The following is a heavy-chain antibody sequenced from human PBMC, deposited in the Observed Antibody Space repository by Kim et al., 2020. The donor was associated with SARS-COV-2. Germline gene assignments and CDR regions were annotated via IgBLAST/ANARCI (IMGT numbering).Heavy chain of an antibody. J-gene: IGHJ4*02. CDR3: ARDTDMANDYFDF. Sequence: GGSLRLSCEASGFPFNLYTMNWVRQAPGKGLEWVSSISSTSKYKYYGDSVEGRSTISRDNAKNSLFLQIDSLRAEDTAVYYCARDTDMANDYFDFWGQGTLVTVSS. CDR2: ISSTSKYK. CDR1: GFPFNLYT. V-gene: IGHV3-21*01. D-gene: IGHD5-18*01.